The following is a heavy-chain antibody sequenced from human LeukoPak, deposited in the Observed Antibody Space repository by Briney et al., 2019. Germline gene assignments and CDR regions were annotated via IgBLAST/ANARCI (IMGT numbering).Heavy chain of an antibody. D-gene: IGHD2-2*01. CDR2: IYPGDSDT. Sequence: GGALKISWKGSGCLFTSYWIGWGRQMPGKGLEGMGIIYPGDSDTRYSPSFQGQVTISADKSISTAYLQWSSLKASDTAMYYCARVLGYCSSTSCYYPYYYYYGMDVWGKGTTVTVSS. J-gene: IGHJ6*04. V-gene: IGHV5-51*01. CDR3: ARVLGYCSSTSCYYPYYYYYGMDV. CDR1: GCLFTSYW.